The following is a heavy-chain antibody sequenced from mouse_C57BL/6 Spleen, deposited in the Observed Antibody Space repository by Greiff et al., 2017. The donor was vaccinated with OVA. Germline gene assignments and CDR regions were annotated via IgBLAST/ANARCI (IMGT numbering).Heavy chain of an antibody. CDR3: ARRGYYGSVDY. Sequence: QVQLQQPGAELVMPGASVKLSCKASGYTFTSYWMHWVKQRPGQGLEWIGEIDPSDSYTNYNQKFKGKSTLTVDKSSSTAYMQLSSLTSEDSAVYYCARRGYYGSVDYWGQGTTLTVSS. CDR2: IDPSDSYT. V-gene: IGHV1-69*01. J-gene: IGHJ2*01. CDR1: GYTFTSYW. D-gene: IGHD1-1*01.